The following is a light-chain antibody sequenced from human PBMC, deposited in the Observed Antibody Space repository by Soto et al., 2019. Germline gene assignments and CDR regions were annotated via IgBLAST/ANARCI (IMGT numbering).Light chain of an antibody. J-gene: IGLJ3*02. Sequence: QSALTQPASVSGSPGQSITISCTGTSSDVGSYNLVSWYQQHPGKAPKLMIYEGSKRPSGVSNRFSGSKSGNTASLTISGLQGGGQAEYFCCPYASSCRVFGGRTQLTVL. V-gene: IGLV2-23*01. CDR3: CPYASSCRV. CDR2: EGS. CDR1: SSDVGSYNL.